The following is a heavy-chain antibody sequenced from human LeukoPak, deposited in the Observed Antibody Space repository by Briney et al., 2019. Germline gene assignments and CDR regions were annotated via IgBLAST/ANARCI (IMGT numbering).Heavy chain of an antibody. CDR3: ARGKSIYCSSTSCLKWFDP. CDR2: INYSGST. CDR1: GGSFSGYY. D-gene: IGHD2-2*01. V-gene: IGHV4-34*01. J-gene: IGHJ5*02. Sequence: PSETLSLTCAVYGGSFSGYYWSWIRQPPGKGLEWIGVINYSGSTNYNPSLKSRVTISVDTSKNQFSLKLSSVTAADTAVYYCARGKSIYCSSTSCLKWFDPWGQGTLVTVSS.